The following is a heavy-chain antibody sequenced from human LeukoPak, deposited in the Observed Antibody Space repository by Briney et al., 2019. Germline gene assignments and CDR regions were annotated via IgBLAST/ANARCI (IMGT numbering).Heavy chain of an antibody. V-gene: IGHV3-7*01. J-gene: IGHJ4*02. CDR3: ARESMVRGVIIAYYFDY. D-gene: IGHD3-10*01. Sequence: DGIEKYYVDSVKGRFTISRDNAKNSLYLQMNSLRAEDTAVYYCARESMVRGVIIAYYFDYWGQGTLVTVSS. CDR2: DGIEK.